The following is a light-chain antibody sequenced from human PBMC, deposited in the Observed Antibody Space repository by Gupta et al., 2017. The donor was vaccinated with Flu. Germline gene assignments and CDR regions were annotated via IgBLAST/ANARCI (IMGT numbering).Light chain of an antibody. J-gene: IGKJ2*01. CDR2: KIS. V-gene: IGKV2-24*01. CDR1: ESLVHSDGNTY. Sequence: DIVMTQTPLSSPVALGQSASISCRSSESLVHSDGNTYLTWLQQRPGQPPRLLINKISNRFSGVPDRFSGSGAGTNFTLEISRVEVEDVAIYYCMQGTQYPYTFGQGTKLEI. CDR3: MQGTQYPYT.